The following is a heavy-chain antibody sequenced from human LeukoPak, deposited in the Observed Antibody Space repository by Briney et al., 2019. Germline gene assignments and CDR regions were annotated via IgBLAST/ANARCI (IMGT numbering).Heavy chain of an antibody. CDR1: GGSFSSSSYY. CDR2: IYYSGST. J-gene: IGHJ5*02. Sequence: SETLSLTCAVYGGSFSSSSYYWGWIRQPPGKGLEWIGSIYYSGSTYYNPSLKSRVTISVDTSKNQFSLKLTSVTAADTAVYYCVRGGHWFDPWGQGALVSVS. V-gene: IGHV4-39*07. CDR3: VRGGHWFDP.